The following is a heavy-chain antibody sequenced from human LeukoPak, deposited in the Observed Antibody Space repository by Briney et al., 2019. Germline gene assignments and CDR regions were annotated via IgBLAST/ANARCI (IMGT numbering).Heavy chain of an antibody. CDR2: ISAYNGNT. CDR1: GYTFTSYG. D-gene: IGHD3-3*01. CDR3: ARDPPEYYDFWSGYLAADY. J-gene: IGHJ4*02. Sequence: GASVKVSCKASGYTFTSYGISWVRQAPGQGLEWMGWISAYNGNTNYAQKLQGRVTMTTDTSTSTAYMELRSLRSDDTAVYYCARDPPEYYDFWSGYLAADYWGQGTLVTVSS. V-gene: IGHV1-18*01.